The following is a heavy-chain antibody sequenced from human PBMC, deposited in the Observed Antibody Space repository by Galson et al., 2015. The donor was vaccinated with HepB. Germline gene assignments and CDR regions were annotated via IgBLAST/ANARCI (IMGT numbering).Heavy chain of an antibody. CDR3: ARSVYQLPPPVRFGMDV. Sequence: SLRLSCAASGFSFSNYGMHWVRQAPGKGLEWVALIWYDGSNKYYADSVKGRFTISRDNSQRTLHLQMNSLRAEDTAVYYCARSVYQLPPPVRFGMDVWGQGPTVTVSS. CDR2: IWYDGSNK. V-gene: IGHV3-33*01. J-gene: IGHJ6*02. CDR1: GFSFSNYG. D-gene: IGHD2-2*01.